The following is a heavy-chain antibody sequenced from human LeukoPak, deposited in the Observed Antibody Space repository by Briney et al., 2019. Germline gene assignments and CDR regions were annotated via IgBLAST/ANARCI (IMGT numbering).Heavy chain of an antibody. CDR1: GYTFTSCG. CDR2: ISAYNGNT. D-gene: IGHD6-13*01. J-gene: IGHJ5*02. CDR3: ARASWDNWFDP. V-gene: IGHV1-18*01. Sequence: ASVKVSCKASGYTFTSCGISWVRQAPGQGLEWMGWISAYNGNTNYAQKLQGRVTMTTDTSTSTAYVELRSLRSDDTAVYYCARASWDNWFDPWGQGTLVTVSS.